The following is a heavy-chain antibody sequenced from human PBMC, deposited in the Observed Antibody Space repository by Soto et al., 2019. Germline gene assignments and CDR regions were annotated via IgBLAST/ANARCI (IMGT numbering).Heavy chain of an antibody. CDR1: GFTFSNHA. V-gene: IGHV3-23*01. J-gene: IGHJ4*02. D-gene: IGHD2-2*01. Sequence: VQLLESGGALVQPGVALRLSCAASGFTFSNHAMNLVRQAPGKGLEWVSTISDSGSTSYADSVKGRFTIARVNSKNTIYLPMKRPRPNASGIYEGARDPVCRSCTSKSCLYFFDHWGQGTLVIVSS. CDR3: ARDPVCRSCTSKSCLYFFDH. CDR2: ISDSGST.